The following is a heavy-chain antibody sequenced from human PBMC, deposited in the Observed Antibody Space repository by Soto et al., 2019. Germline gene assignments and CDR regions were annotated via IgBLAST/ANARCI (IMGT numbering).Heavy chain of an antibody. CDR2: IGGSGGNT. Sequence: QPWESXRLSCAASGVTFSISSIRGLRQAPGKGREWVSAIGGSGGNTYYADSVKGRFTISRDNSKNTLYMQMNSLRAEDTAVYYCQKGHDNYDSGRYYQTDFDLRGPGTKV. CDR3: QKGHDNYDSGRYYQTDFDL. J-gene: IGHJ3*01. D-gene: IGHD3-22*01. V-gene: IGHV3-23*01. CDR1: GVTFSISS.